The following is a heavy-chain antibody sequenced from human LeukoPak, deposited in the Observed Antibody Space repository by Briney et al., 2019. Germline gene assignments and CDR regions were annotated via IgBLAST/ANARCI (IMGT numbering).Heavy chain of an antibody. CDR2: IYYSGST. CDR1: GGSISSSSYY. D-gene: IGHD3-22*01. J-gene: IGHJ4*02. V-gene: IGHV4-39*01. Sequence: ASETLSLTCTVSGGSISSSSYYWGWIRQPPGQGLEWIGSIYYSGSTYYNPSLKSRVTISVDTSKNQFSLKLSSVTAADTAVYYCARLPYYYDSRDYWGQGTLVTVSS. CDR3: ARLPYYYDSRDY.